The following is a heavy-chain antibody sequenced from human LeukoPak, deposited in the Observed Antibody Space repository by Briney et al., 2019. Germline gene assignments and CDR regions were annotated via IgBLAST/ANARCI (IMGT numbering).Heavy chain of an antibody. V-gene: IGHV3-74*01. CDR3: SRDFVGAEDH. J-gene: IGHJ4*02. Sequence: GGSLRLSRSASGFTISSYWMHWVRQAPGKGLVWVSRINPAGSVTNHADSVRGRFTISRDTATNTLYLEMNSLRAEDAAVYYCSRDFVGAEDHWGQGTLVTVSS. D-gene: IGHD3-16*01. CDR1: GFTISSYW. CDR2: INPAGSVT.